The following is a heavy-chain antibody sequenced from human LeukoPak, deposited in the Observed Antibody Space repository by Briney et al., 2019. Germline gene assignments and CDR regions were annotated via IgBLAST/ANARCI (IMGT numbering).Heavy chain of an antibody. V-gene: IGHV3-23*01. D-gene: IGHD3-16*01. J-gene: IGHJ5*02. CDR2: ISSSGGGP. CDR1: GFTFSSYA. CDR3: AKSAMAGGTRWFDP. Sequence: PGGSLRLSCAASGFTFSSYAMTWVRQAPGKGLEWVSTISSSGGGPSYADSVRGRFTISRDNSKNTLYLQMSSLRVEDTALYYCAKSAMAGGTRWFDPWGQATLVTVSS.